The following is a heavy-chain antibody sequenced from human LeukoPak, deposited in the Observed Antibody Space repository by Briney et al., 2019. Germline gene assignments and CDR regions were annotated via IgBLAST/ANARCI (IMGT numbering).Heavy chain of an antibody. Sequence: GGSLRLSCSASGFSFNNYAVHWVRQAPGRGLEYVSGINSDGGSSHYADSAKGRFTISRDNSKNALYLQLSSLRPEDTALYYCVKTMVVFGGLIRTDAFDIWGQGTMVTVSS. CDR2: INSDGGSS. D-gene: IGHD3-10*01. CDR3: VKTMVVFGGLIRTDAFDI. CDR1: GFSFNNYA. J-gene: IGHJ3*02. V-gene: IGHV3-64D*06.